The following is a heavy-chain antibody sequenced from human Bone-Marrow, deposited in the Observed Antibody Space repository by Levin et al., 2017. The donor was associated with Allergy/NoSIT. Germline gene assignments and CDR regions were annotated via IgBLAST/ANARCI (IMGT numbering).Heavy chain of an antibody. CDR2: ISGGSGTK. J-gene: IGHJ4*02. CDR1: GFTFSVYP. CDR3: ARAYCSGGSCYLSLDY. Sequence: SCTASGFTFSVYPMAWVRQAPGKGLEWLSFISGGSGTKFYADSVKGRFTISRDNAENSLFLQVNSLRDEDTAVYYCARAYCSGGSCYLSLDYWGQGTLVTVSS. V-gene: IGHV3-48*02. D-gene: IGHD2-15*01.